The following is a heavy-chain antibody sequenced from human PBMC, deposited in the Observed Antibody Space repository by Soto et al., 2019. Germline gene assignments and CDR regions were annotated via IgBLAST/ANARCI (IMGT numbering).Heavy chain of an antibody. CDR1: GFTFSSYG. Sequence: QVQLVESGGGVVQPGRSLRLSCAASGFTFSSYGMHWVRQAPGKGLEWVAVISYDGSNKYYADSVKGRFTISRDNSKNTLYLQMNSLRAEDTAVYYCAKDLEGEVVVVPAAMWGQGTLVTVSS. CDR3: AKDLEGEVVVVPAAM. V-gene: IGHV3-30*18. CDR2: ISYDGSNK. J-gene: IGHJ4*02. D-gene: IGHD2-2*01.